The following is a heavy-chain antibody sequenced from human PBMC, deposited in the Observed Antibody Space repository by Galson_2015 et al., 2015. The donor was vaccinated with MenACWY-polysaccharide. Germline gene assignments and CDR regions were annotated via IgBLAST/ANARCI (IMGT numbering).Heavy chain of an antibody. CDR1: GFTFSTYA. Sequence: SLRLSCAASGFTFSTYAMSWVRQAPGKGLEWVSAISGTGGTTYYADSVKGRFTISRDNSKSTLYLQMNSLRVEDTAVYYCTKEMVVYTATGEWWDQGTLVTVSS. CDR2: ISGTGGTT. V-gene: IGHV3-23*01. J-gene: IGHJ4*02. D-gene: IGHD2-15*01. CDR3: TKEMVVYTATGEW.